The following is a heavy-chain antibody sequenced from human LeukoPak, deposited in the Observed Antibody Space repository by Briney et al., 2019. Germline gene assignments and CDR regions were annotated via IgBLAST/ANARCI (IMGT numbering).Heavy chain of an antibody. Sequence: SGGSLRLSCAASGFTFSSYAMHWVRQAPGKGLEWVAVISYDGSNKYYADSVKGRITISRDNSKNTLFLQMNSLRAEDTAVYYCARAPRLRAPLDYWGQGTRVTVSS. CDR1: GFTFSSYA. CDR3: ARAPRLRAPLDY. J-gene: IGHJ4*02. CDR2: ISYDGSNK. V-gene: IGHV3-30-3*01.